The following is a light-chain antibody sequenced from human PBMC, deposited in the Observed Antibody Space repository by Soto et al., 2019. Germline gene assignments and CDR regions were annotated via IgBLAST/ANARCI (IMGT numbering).Light chain of an antibody. V-gene: IGKV3-20*01. CDR3: QQYGSSPPT. CDR2: DAS. CDR1: QSVSNTY. J-gene: IGKJ1*01. Sequence: EIVLTQSPGTLSLSPGERATLSCRASQSVSNTYLAWYQQKPGQAPRLLIYDASSRATGIPDRFSGSGSGTDFTLTISRLEPEDFALYYCQQYGSSPPTFGQGTKVEIK.